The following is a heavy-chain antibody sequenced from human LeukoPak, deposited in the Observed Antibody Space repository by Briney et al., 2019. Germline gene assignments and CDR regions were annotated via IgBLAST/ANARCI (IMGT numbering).Heavy chain of an antibody. CDR1: GLTFDTYG. CDR3: ARETGKGGMDV. D-gene: IGHD1-1*01. CDR2: INSDGSST. V-gene: IGHV3-74*01. Sequence: QPGGSLRLSCTVSGLTFDTYGMSWIRQAPGKGLVWVSRINSDGSSTSYADSVKGRFTISRDNAKNTLYLQMNSLRAEDTAVYYCARETGKGGMDVWGQGTTVTVSS. J-gene: IGHJ6*02.